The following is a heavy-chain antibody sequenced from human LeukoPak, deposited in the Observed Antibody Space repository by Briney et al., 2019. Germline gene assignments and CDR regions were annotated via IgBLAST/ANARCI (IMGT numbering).Heavy chain of an antibody. J-gene: IGHJ5*02. CDR2: IYVDGRTT. V-gene: IGHV3-74*01. CDR1: WFTFSNYW. CDR3: IRDFRSADL. Sequence: PGGSLRLSCVASWFTFSNYWMHWVRQPPGKGLVWVSRIYVDGRTTNYADSVKGRFTISRDNAKNTVYLEMNSLSVEDTATYYCIRDFRSADLWGQGALVTV.